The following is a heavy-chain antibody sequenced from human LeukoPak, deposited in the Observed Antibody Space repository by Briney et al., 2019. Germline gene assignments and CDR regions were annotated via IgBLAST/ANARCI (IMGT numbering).Heavy chain of an antibody. J-gene: IGHJ4*02. CDR2: ISSSGGSI. CDR3: AREGGSAARSDY. D-gene: IGHD6-6*01. Sequence: GGSLRLSCAASGFTFSTYSTNWVRQAPGKGLEWVSYISSSGGSIYYADSVKGRFTISRDNAENSLYLQLNSLRAEDAAVYYCAREGGSAARSDYWGQGTLVTVSS. V-gene: IGHV3-48*01. CDR1: GFTFSTYS.